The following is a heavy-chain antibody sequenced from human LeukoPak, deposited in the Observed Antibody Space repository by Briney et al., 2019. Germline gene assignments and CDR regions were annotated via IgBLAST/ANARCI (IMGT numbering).Heavy chain of an antibody. CDR1: GGSFSSYY. J-gene: IGHJ4*02. V-gene: IGHV4-59*08. Sequence: PSETLSLTCAVSGGSFSSYYWSWIRQPPGKGLEWIGYIYDSGSTNYNTSLKSRVTISVDTSKNPFSLKLSSATAADTAVYYCARRGLTMVRGGYYLDYWGQGTLVTVSS. CDR2: IYDSGST. D-gene: IGHD3-10*01. CDR3: ARRGLTMVRGGYYLDY.